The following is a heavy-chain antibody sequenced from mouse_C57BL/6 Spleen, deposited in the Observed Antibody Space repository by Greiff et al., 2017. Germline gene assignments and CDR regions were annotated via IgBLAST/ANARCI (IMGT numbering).Heavy chain of an antibody. J-gene: IGHJ1*03. D-gene: IGHD2-5*01. CDR3: ASSNYDWYFDV. CDR1: GFTFSSYA. V-gene: IGHV5-4*01. CDR2: ISDGGSYT. Sequence: EVQLVESGGGLVKPGGSLKLSCAASGFTFSSYAMSWVRQTPEKRLEWVATISDGGSYTYYPDNVKGRFTISRDNAKNNLYLQMSHLKSEDTAMYYCASSNYDWYFDVWGTGTTVTVSS.